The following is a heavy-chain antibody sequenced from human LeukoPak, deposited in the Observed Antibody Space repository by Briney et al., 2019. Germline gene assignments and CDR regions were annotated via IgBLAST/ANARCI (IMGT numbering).Heavy chain of an antibody. CDR3: VQVGSNYYLN. J-gene: IGHJ4*02. CDR1: GFTFSVYP. Sequence: PGGSLRLSCSASGFTFSVYPMHWVRQTPGKGLEYVSAISKNGDDTYYADSVKGRFTISRDNSKNTLYLQMSSLRTEDAAVFYCVQVGSNYYLNWGQGTLVIVSS. CDR2: ISKNGDDT. V-gene: IGHV3-64D*06. D-gene: IGHD4-11*01.